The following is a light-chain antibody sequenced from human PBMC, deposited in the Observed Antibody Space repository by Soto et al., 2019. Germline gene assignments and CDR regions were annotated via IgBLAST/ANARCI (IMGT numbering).Light chain of an antibody. Sequence: IMMTQSPATLSVSPGEGATLSCRASQSIENKLAWYHQRPGQPPRLLIYGASTRATGIPVRFSGSGSGTDFTLNISVLQSEDFGVYYCQQYRSWRTFGQGTTVEVK. V-gene: IGKV3D-15*01. CDR2: GAS. J-gene: IGKJ1*01. CDR3: QQYRSWRT. CDR1: QSIENK.